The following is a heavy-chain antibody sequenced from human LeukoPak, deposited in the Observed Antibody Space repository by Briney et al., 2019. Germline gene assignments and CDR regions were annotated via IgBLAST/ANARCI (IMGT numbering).Heavy chain of an antibody. V-gene: IGHV4-59*08. CDR2: IYCSGST. Sequence: SETLSLTCSVSGGSISSYYWSWIRQPPGKGLEWIGYIYCSGSTNYNPSLKSRVTISVDTSKNQFSLKLSSVTAADTAVYYCATLDSSGWFPGAFDIWGQGTMVTVSS. CDR1: GGSISSYY. CDR3: ATLDSSGWFPGAFDI. D-gene: IGHD6-19*01. J-gene: IGHJ3*02.